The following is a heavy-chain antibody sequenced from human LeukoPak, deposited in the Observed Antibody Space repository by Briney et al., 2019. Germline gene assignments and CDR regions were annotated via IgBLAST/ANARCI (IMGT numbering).Heavy chain of an antibody. Sequence: ASVKVSCMASGYTLTSYYMHWVRQAPGQGLEWMGIINPSGGSTSYAQTFQGRVTMTRDTSTSTVYMELSSLRSEDTAVYYCARDLSVAMIGRRDHDYFDYWGQGTLVTVSS. J-gene: IGHJ4*02. CDR1: GYTLTSYY. V-gene: IGHV1-46*01. D-gene: IGHD3-22*01. CDR3: ARDLSVAMIGRRDHDYFDY. CDR2: INPSGGST.